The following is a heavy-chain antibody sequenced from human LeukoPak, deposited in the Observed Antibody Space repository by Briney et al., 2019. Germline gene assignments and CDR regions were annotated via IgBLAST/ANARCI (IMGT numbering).Heavy chain of an antibody. J-gene: IGHJ4*02. Sequence: SQTLSLTCAISGDSVSSNNAGWNWIRQSPSRGLEWLGRTYYRSKWYNDFAPSVRNRITINPDTSKNQFSLQLNSVTPEDTAVYYCAREYYDSSGYYYFDYWGQGTLVTVSS. D-gene: IGHD3-22*01. V-gene: IGHV6-1*01. CDR1: GDSVSSNNAG. CDR3: AREYYDSSGYYYFDY. CDR2: TYYRSKWYN.